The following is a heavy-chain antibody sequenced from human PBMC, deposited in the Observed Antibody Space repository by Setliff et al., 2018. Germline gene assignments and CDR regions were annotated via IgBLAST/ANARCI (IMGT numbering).Heavy chain of an antibody. J-gene: IGHJ4*02. CDR2: INHSGST. V-gene: IGHV4-34*01. D-gene: IGHD3-10*01. Sequence: SETLSLTCAVYGGSFSGYYWSWIRQPPGKGLERIGEINHSGSTNYNPSLKSRVTISVDTSKNQFSLKLSSVTAADTAVYYCARQRRWFGPQPIDYWGQGTLVTVSS. CDR1: GGSFSGYY. CDR3: ARQRRWFGPQPIDY.